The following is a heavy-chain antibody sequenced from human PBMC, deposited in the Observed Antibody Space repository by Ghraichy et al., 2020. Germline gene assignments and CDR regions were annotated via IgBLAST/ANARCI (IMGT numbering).Heavy chain of an antibody. V-gene: IGHV3-23*01. Sequence: GGSLRLSCAASGFAFTYYAMSWVRQAPGKGLEWVSIISGGADSRYYADSVKGRFTISRDNSKNTLYLQINSLRAEDTAVYFCAKGGDAYCGADCSSRVLDSWGQGTLVTVSS. CDR1: GFAFTYYA. D-gene: IGHD2-21*02. CDR3: AKGGDAYCGADCSSRVLDS. J-gene: IGHJ4*02. CDR2: ISGGADSR.